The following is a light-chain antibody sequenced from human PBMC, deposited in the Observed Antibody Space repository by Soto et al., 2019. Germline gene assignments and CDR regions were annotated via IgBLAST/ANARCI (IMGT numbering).Light chain of an antibody. J-gene: IGKJ1*01. Sequence: EVVRTQSPATLSVSPRERATLSCSASEMVATNLAGYQQKPGQAHRPLISGASTRAAGISDRFRGSGSGTEFTLTISSLRSEDSAIYYCQQYFEWPPMTVGQGTKVDIK. CDR3: QQYFEWPPMT. CDR1: EMVATN. V-gene: IGKV3-15*01. CDR2: GAS.